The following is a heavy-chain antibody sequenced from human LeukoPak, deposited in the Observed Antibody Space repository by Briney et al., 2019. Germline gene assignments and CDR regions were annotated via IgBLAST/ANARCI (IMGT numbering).Heavy chain of an antibody. V-gene: IGHV7-4-1*02. CDR2: INTNTGNP. CDR1: GYTFTSCS. CDR3: ARDDTVLNWRGQDQLGFM. J-gene: IGHJ4*02. D-gene: IGHD1-1*01. Sequence: ASVKVSCKTSGYTFTSCSMNWVRQAPGQGPEWMGWINTNTGNPTYAQGFTGRFVISLDTSVSTAYLQISSLKAEDTAVYYCARDDTVLNWRGQDQLGFMWGQGTLVTVSS.